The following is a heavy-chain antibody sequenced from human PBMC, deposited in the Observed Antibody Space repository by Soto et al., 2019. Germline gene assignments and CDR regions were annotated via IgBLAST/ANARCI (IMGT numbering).Heavy chain of an antibody. CDR2: INSDGSST. J-gene: IGHJ5*02. CDR1: GGKFSGFC. V-gene: IGHV3-74*01. D-gene: IGHD6-6*01. Sequence: GGSLRLSCAASGGKFSGFCMHWVRKAPGKGLVWVSHINSDGSSTTYADSVKGRFTISRDNAKNTLYLQMNSLRAEDTAVYYCARDPGKGSSSVGWFGPSGQGTLVTVSS. CDR3: ARDPGKGSSSVGWFGP.